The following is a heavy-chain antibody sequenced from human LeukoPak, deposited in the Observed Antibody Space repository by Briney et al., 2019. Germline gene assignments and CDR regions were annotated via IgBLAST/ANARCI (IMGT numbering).Heavy chain of an antibody. Sequence: ASVKVSFKASGYTFTAYYMHWVRQAPGQGLEWMGWINPNSGGTNFAQKFQGRVTMTRDTSISTAYMELSRLRSDDTAVYYCARDSGGWYRPQFDFWGQGTLVTVSS. D-gene: IGHD6-19*01. CDR1: GYTFTAYY. V-gene: IGHV1-2*02. CDR3: ARDSGGWYRPQFDF. CDR2: INPNSGGT. J-gene: IGHJ4*02.